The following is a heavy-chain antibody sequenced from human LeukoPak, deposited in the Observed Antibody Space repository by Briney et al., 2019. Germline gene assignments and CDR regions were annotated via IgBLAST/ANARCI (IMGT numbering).Heavy chain of an antibody. Sequence: ASVKVSCKASGYTFTGYYMHWVRQAPGQGLEWMGWINPNSGGTNYAQKFQGRVTMTRDTSISTAYMELSRLRSDDTAVYYCARDFSPARQDHLDNWFDPWGQGTLVTVSS. CDR3: ARDFSPARQDHLDNWFDP. CDR1: GYTFTGYY. V-gene: IGHV1-2*02. CDR2: INPNSGGT. J-gene: IGHJ5*02. D-gene: IGHD2-15*01.